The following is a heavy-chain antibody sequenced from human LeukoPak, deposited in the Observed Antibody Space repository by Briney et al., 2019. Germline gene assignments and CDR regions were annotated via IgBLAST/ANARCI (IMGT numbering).Heavy chain of an antibody. CDR3: ARDVQWLPTGGMDV. J-gene: IGHJ6*02. Sequence: ASVKASCKASGYTFTRYAMNWVRQATGQGLEWMGWMNPNSGNTGYAQKFQGRVTMTRNTSISTAYMELSSLRSEDTAVYYCARDVQWLPTGGMDVWGQGTTVTVSS. V-gene: IGHV1-8*02. D-gene: IGHD6-19*01. CDR1: GYTFTRYA. CDR2: MNPNSGNT.